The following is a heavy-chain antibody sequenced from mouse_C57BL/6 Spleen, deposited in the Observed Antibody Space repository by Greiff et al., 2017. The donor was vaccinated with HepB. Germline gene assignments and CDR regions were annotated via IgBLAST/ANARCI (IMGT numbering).Heavy chain of an antibody. CDR3: ARPSDYYGSSYWYFDV. J-gene: IGHJ1*03. CDR2: ISSGSSTI. D-gene: IGHD1-1*01. CDR1: GFTFSDYG. V-gene: IGHV5-17*01. Sequence: EVQVVESGGGLVKPGGSLKLSCAASGFTFSDYGMHWVRQAPEKGLEWVAYISSGSSTIYYADTVKGRFTISRDNAKNTLFLQMTSLRSEDTAMYYCARPSDYYGSSYWYFDVWGTGTTVTVSS.